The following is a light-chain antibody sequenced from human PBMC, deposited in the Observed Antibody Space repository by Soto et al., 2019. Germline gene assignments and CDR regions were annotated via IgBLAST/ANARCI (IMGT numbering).Light chain of an antibody. Sequence: QSVLTQPPSASGTPGQIVAISCSGSSSNIGSNTVTWYQQLPGTAPKLLIYSTSQRSSGVPGRFSGSKSGASASLSISGLQSEDVADYYCAAWDDRLDVYVFGTGTKLTVL. J-gene: IGLJ1*01. CDR1: SSNIGSNT. V-gene: IGLV1-44*01. CDR3: AAWDDRLDVYV. CDR2: STS.